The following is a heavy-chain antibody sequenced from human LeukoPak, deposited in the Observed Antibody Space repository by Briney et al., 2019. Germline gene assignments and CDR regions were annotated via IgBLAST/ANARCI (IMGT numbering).Heavy chain of an antibody. CDR1: GFTFDDYA. Sequence: PGGSLRLSCAASGFTFDDYAMHWVRQAPGKGLEWVSLISGDGGSTYYADSVKGRFTISRDNSKNSLYLQMNSLRTEDTALYYCARGPSLRLGELLDYWGQGTLVTVSS. D-gene: IGHD3-16*01. CDR3: ARGPSLRLGELLDY. CDR2: ISGDGGST. V-gene: IGHV3-43*02. J-gene: IGHJ4*02.